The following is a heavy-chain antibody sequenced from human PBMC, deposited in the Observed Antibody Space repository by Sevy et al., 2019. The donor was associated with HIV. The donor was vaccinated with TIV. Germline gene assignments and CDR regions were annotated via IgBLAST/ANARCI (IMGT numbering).Heavy chain of an antibody. D-gene: IGHD3-3*01. J-gene: IGHJ4*02. V-gene: IGHV3-15*01. Sequence: GGSLRLSCAASGFTLSNAWMSWVRQAPGKGLEWVGRIKRKTDGGTPDDAAPVKGRLTISRDDSKNTLYLQMNSLKTEDTAVYYCTTGVDYDFWSGYQFDYWGQGTLVTVSS. CDR1: GFTLSNAW. CDR2: IKRKTDGGTP. CDR3: TTGVDYDFWSGYQFDY.